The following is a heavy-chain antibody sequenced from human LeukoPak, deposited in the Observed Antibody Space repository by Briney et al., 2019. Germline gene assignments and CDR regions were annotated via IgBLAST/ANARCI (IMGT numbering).Heavy chain of an antibody. D-gene: IGHD5-12*01. CDR2: IIPIFGTX. V-gene: IGHV1-69*13. CDR1: GGTFSSYA. CDR3: ARAYSGYDCPDY. J-gene: IGHJ4*02. Sequence: SVKVSCKASGGTFSSYAXSXXRQAPGQGLXXXXGIIPIFGTXNYAXXXXGRVTXTADESTSTAYMELSSLRSEDTAVYYCARAYSGYDCPDYWGQGTLVTVSS.